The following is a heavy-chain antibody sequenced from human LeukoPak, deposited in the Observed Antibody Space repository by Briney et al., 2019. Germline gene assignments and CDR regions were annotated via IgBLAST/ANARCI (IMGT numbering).Heavy chain of an antibody. CDR1: GFTFSGYS. Sequence: GGSLRLSCAASGFTFSGYSMNWVRQAPGKGLEWVSSISSSSVYIYYADSVKGRFTISRDNSKNTLYLQMNSLRAEDTAVYYCAKGKLLTYYYGSGGRDWGQGTLVTVSS. J-gene: IGHJ4*02. V-gene: IGHV3-21*01. CDR3: AKGKLLTYYYGSGGRD. D-gene: IGHD3-10*01. CDR2: ISSSSVYI.